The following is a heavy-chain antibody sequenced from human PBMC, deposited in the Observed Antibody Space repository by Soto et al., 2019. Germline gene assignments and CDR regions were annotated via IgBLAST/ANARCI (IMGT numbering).Heavy chain of an antibody. CDR1: GFTFSGYS. V-gene: IGHV3-21*04. CDR3: AKVCARRRDAFDI. J-gene: IGHJ3*02. Sequence: GGSLRLSCAASGFTFSGYSMNWVRQAPGKGLEWVSSLSSSSGYTYYADSVKGRFIISRDNSKNTLYLQITRLRAEDTAVYYCAKVCARRRDAFDIWGQGTMVTVSS. CDR2: LSSSSGYT.